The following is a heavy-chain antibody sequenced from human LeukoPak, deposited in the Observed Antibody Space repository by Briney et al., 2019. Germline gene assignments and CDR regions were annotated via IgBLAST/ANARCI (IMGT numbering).Heavy chain of an antibody. D-gene: IGHD3-3*01. J-gene: IGHJ3*02. CDR2: IYTSGST. CDR3: ARESSSEITIFGVVYPNDAFDI. CDR1: GGSISSYY. Sequence: SETLSLTCTVSGGSISSYYWSWVRQPAGKGLEWIGRIYTSGSTNYNLSLMSGVTMSVDTSKNQFSLKLSSVTAADTAVYYCARESSSEITIFGVVYPNDAFDIWGQGTMVTVSS. V-gene: IGHV4-4*07.